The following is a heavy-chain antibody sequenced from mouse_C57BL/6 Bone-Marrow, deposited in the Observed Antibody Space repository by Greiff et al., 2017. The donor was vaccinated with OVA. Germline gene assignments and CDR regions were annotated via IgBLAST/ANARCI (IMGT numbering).Heavy chain of an antibody. J-gene: IGHJ4*01. V-gene: IGHV1-59*01. Sequence: VQLQQPGAELVRPGTSVKLSCKASGYTFTSYWMHWVKQRPGQGLEWIGVIDPSDSYTNYNQKFKGKATLTVDTSSSTAYMQLSSLTSEDSAAYYCARDYDYDEGWAMDYWGQGTSVTVSS. CDR3: ARDYDYDEGWAMDY. D-gene: IGHD2-4*01. CDR2: IDPSDSYT. CDR1: GYTFTSYW.